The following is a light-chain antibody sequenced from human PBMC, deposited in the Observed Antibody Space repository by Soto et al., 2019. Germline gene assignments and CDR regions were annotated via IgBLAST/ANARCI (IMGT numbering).Light chain of an antibody. CDR2: GSS. CDR1: QSVSNN. V-gene: IGKV3-15*01. CDR3: QQHNNWPPIT. Sequence: EKVLTQSPATLSVSPGERVTLSCRASQSVSNNLVWYQQKPGQAPRLLMYGSSIRATGIPARFSGSGSGTEFTLTISSLQSEDFAVYYCQQHNNWPPITFGQGTRLEIK. J-gene: IGKJ5*01.